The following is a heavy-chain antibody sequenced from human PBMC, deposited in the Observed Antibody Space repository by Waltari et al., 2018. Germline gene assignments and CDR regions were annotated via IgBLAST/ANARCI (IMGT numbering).Heavy chain of an antibody. CDR2: IWFDGINK. D-gene: IGHD3-3*01. J-gene: IGHJ4*01. Sequence: QVQLEESGGGVVQPGRSLRLSCAASGFSFTTYGMHWVRQAPGKGLEWVALIWFDGINKDYADSVKGRFTISRDNSNNTLYLEMNNLRAEDTGLYYCARESQVSNFWSGQPLDYWGLGTLVTVSS. CDR3: ARESQVSNFWSGQPLDY. CDR1: GFSFTTYG. V-gene: IGHV3-33*01.